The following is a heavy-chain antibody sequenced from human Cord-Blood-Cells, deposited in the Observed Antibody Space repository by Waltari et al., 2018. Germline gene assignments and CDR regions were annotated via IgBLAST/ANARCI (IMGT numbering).Heavy chain of an antibody. V-gene: IGHV4-30-2*01. J-gene: IGHJ3*02. CDR2: IYHSGST. D-gene: IGHD6-6*01. CDR1: GGSISSVGYS. CDR3: ARGEQLAHAFDI. Sequence: QLQLQESGSGLVKPSQTLSPTCAVSGGSISSVGYSWTWFRQPPGKGLEWIGYIYHSGSTYYNPSLKSRVTISVDRSKNQFSLKLSFVTAADTAVYYCARGEQLAHAFDIWGQGTMVTVSS.